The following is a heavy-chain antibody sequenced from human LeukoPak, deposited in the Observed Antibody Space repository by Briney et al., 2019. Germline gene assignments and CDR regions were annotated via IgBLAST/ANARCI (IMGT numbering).Heavy chain of an antibody. J-gene: IGHJ5*02. CDR1: GFTFSSYA. CDR3: AKGSVTTLRSGWFDP. V-gene: IGHV3-23*01. D-gene: IGHD4-17*01. CDR2: ISGSGAST. Sequence: GGSLRLSCAASGFTFSSYAMSWVRQAPGKGLEWVSVISGSGASTNYADSVKGRFTISRDNSKNTLFLQMNSLRAEDTAVYYYAKGSVTTLRSGWFDPWGRGTLVTVSS.